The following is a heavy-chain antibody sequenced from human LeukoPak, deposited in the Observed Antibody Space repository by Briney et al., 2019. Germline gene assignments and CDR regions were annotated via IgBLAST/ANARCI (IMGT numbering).Heavy chain of an antibody. CDR3: AKGGARGYGYGYNWFDP. CDR1: GFTFDDYA. V-gene: IGHV3-9*01. CDR2: ISWNSGSI. Sequence: AGRSLRLSCAASGFTFDDYAMHWVRQAPGKGLEWVSGISWNSGSIGYADSVKGRFTISRDNAKNSLYLQMNSLRAEDTALYYCAKGGARGYGYGYNWFDPWGQGTLVTVSS. J-gene: IGHJ5*02. D-gene: IGHD5-18*01.